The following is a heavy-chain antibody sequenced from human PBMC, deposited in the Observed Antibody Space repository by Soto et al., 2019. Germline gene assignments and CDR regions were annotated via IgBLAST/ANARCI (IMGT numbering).Heavy chain of an antibody. V-gene: IGHV4-59*01. Sequence: SETLSLTSTVSGGSISSYYWSWIRQPPGKGLEWIGYIYYSGSTNYNPSLKSRVTISVDTSKNQFSLKLSSVTAADTAVYYCARTHRHCSSTSCYSRFDYWGQGTLVTVS. CDR3: ARTHRHCSSTSCYSRFDY. J-gene: IGHJ4*02. CDR2: IYYSGST. D-gene: IGHD2-2*01. CDR1: GGSISSYY.